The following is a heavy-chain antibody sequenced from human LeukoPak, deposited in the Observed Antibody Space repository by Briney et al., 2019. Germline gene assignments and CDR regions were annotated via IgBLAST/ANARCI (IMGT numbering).Heavy chain of an antibody. D-gene: IGHD2-2*01. V-gene: IGHV3-30*18. Sequence: GESLKISCAASGFTFSSYGMHWVRQAPGKGLEWVAVISYDGSNKYYADSVKGRFTISRDNSKNTLYLQMNSLRAEDTAVYYCAKGVVDVVPAATLDYWGQGTLVTVSS. CDR2: ISYDGSNK. CDR1: GFTFSSYG. CDR3: AKGVVDVVPAATLDY. J-gene: IGHJ4*02.